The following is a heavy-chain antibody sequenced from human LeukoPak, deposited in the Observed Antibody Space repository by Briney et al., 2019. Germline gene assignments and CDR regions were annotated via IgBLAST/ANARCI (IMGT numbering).Heavy chain of an antibody. Sequence: VASVKVSCKASGGTFSSYAISWVRQAPGQGLEWMGGIIPIFGTANYAQKFQGRVTITTDESTSTAYMELSSLRSEDTAVYYCATSTPPWELRPFDYWGQGTLVTVSS. D-gene: IGHD1-26*01. CDR3: ATSTPPWELRPFDY. CDR1: GGTFSSYA. CDR2: IIPIFGTA. V-gene: IGHV1-69*05. J-gene: IGHJ4*02.